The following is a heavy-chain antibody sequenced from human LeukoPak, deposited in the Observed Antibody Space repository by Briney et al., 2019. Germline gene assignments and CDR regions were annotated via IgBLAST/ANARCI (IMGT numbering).Heavy chain of an antibody. D-gene: IGHD3-9*01. CDR3: ARGGRYYDTLTTRGNYFDY. V-gene: IGHV4-34*01. Sequence: SETLSLTCAVYGGSFSGYYWSWIRQPPGKGLEWIGDINHSGSTNYNPSLKSRVTISVDTSKNQFSLKLSSVTAADTAVYYCARGGRYYDTLTTRGNYFDYWGQGTLVTVSS. CDR1: GGSFSGYY. CDR2: INHSGST. J-gene: IGHJ4*02.